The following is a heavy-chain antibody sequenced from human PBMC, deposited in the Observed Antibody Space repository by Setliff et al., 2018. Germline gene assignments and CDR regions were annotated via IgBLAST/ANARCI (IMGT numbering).Heavy chain of an antibody. D-gene: IGHD3-9*01. CDR3: VKQDILTSYYMFDY. CDR1: GYSLNTYG. V-gene: IGHV1-2*06. J-gene: IGHJ4*02. Sequence: GASVKVSCKASGYSLNTYGISWVRQAPGQGLEWMGRFHPYSGHTNYAQNFQGRVTMTMDASITTVYMELSRLTSDDTAVYYCVKQDILTSYYMFDYWGQGTLVTVSS. CDR2: FHPYSGHT.